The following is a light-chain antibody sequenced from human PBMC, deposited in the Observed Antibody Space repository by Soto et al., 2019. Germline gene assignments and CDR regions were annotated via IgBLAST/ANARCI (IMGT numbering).Light chain of an antibody. CDR2: DAS. J-gene: IGKJ1*01. Sequence: IQMTPSPSTLSASVGDRVTITSRASQTISFSLAWYQQKPGKAPKLLIYDASTLQSGVPSRFSGSESGTEFILTISGLQPDDFATYYCQQYHGYSLTFGQGTKVDIK. CDR1: QTISFS. V-gene: IGKV1-5*01. CDR3: QQYHGYSLT.